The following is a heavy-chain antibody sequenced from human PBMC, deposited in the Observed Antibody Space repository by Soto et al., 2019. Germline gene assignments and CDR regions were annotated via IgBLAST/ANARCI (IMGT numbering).Heavy chain of an antibody. CDR1: EFTFRSYA. Sequence: QVHLVESGGGVVQPGGSLRLSCAASEFTFRSYAMHWIRQAPGKGLEWLAVISFDGNIIQYADSVKGRFIISRDNSKNTLYLQMNSLRGDDTAVYYCARTFDTITYYFDYWGQGTLVTVSS. V-gene: IGHV3-30-3*01. D-gene: IGHD3-9*01. CDR3: ARTFDTITYYFDY. CDR2: ISFDGNII. J-gene: IGHJ4*02.